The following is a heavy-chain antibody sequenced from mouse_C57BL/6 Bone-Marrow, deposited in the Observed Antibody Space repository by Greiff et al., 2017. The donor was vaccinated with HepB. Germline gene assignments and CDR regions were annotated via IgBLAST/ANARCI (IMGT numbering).Heavy chain of an antibody. V-gene: IGHV1-22*01. CDR3: ARGFTTVVARYFDV. CDR1: GYTFTDYN. CDR2: INPNNGGT. Sequence: EVQLQESGPELVKPGASVKMSCKASGYTFTDYNMHWVKQSHGKSLEWIGYINPNNGGTSYNQKFKGKATLTVNKSSSTAYMELRSLTSEDSAVYYCARGFTTVVARYFDVWGTGTTVTVSS. D-gene: IGHD1-1*01. J-gene: IGHJ1*03.